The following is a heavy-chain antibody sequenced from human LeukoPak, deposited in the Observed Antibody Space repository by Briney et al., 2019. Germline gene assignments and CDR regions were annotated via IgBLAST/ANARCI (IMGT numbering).Heavy chain of an antibody. CDR1: GFTFSSYW. D-gene: IGHD3-22*01. J-gene: IGHJ4*02. V-gene: IGHV3-9*03. Sequence: GGSLRLSCAASGFTFSSYWMSWVRQAPGKGLEWVSGISWNSGSIGYADSVKGRFTISRDNAKNSLYLQMNSLRAEDMALYYCAKDTLAYYDSSGYIDYWGQGTLVTVSS. CDR2: ISWNSGSI. CDR3: AKDTLAYYDSSGYIDY.